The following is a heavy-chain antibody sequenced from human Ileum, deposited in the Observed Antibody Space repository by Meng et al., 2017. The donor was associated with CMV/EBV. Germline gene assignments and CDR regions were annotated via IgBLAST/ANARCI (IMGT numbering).Heavy chain of an antibody. CDR3: AREEHTSGFAPTFDQ. CDR2: LSFDGSK. D-gene: IGHD5-12*01. Sequence: SGFTFSTYVMHWIRQAPGKGLECVSGLSFDGSKYYTESVKSRFTISRDDSENALYLQMNSLRTEDTGVYYCAREEHTSGFAPTFDQWGPGTLVTVSS. V-gene: IGHV3-30-3*01. CDR1: GFTFSTYV. J-gene: IGHJ4*02.